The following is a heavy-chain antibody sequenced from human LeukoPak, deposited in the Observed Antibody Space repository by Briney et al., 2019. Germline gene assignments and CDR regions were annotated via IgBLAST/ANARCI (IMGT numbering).Heavy chain of an antibody. CDR3: ARVDANWGVVDY. D-gene: IGHD7-27*01. J-gene: IGHJ4*02. CDR1: GYSISSSSW. Sequence: PSETLSLTCAVSGYSISSSSWWGWIRQPPGKGLEWIGYIYYSGSTYYNPSLKSRVTISVDTSKNQFSLRLSSVTAADTAVYYCARVDANWGVVDYWGQGTLVTVSS. V-gene: IGHV4-28*03. CDR2: IYYSGST.